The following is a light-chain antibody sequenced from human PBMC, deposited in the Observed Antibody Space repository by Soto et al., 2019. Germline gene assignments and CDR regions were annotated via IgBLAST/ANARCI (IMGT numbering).Light chain of an antibody. J-gene: IGKJ1*01. Sequence: EIVLTQSPATLSLSPGERATLSCRASQSLINYLAWYQQKPGQAPRLLIYGASSRATGIPDRFSGSGSGTDFTLTISRLEPEDFAVYYCQQYGSSSWTFGQGTKV. CDR1: QSLINY. CDR3: QQYGSSSWT. CDR2: GAS. V-gene: IGKV3-20*01.